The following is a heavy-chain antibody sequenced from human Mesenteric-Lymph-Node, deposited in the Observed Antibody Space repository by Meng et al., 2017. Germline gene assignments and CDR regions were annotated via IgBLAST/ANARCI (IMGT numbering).Heavy chain of an antibody. V-gene: IGHV3-23*01. CDR3: AKGAVAGINWFDS. J-gene: IGHJ5*01. Sequence: GESLKISCAASGFTFSSYSMNWVRQAPGKGLEWVSSISGNDASAYCTDSVKGRFITSRDDSKNTLFLQMDSLRDEDSAIYYCAKGAVAGINWFDSWGQGTLVTVSS. CDR1: GFTFSSYS. CDR2: ISGNDASA. D-gene: IGHD6-19*01.